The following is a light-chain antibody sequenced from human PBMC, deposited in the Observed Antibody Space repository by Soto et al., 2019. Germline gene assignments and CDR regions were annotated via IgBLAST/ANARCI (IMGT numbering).Light chain of an antibody. J-gene: IGLJ2*01. Sequence: QSALTQPPSASGSPGQSVTISCTGTKSDIGVYDFVSWYQHHPGKAPRLIIYEVVQRPSGVPDRFSGSKSGNTASLTVSGLQAADEAQYYCSSYSSANTVIFGGGTKLTVL. V-gene: IGLV2-8*01. CDR2: EVV. CDR1: KSDIGVYDF. CDR3: SSYSSANTVI.